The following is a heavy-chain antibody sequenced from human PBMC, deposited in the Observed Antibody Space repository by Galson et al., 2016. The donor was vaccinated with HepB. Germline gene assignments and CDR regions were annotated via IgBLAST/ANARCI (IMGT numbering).Heavy chain of an antibody. CDR3: AKGLYVDYSYFDD. Sequence: SLRLSCAASGFTFNIYAMSWVRQAPGKGLEWVAAIAGSGAPTNYADSVKGRFTISRDNSKNTLFLQMNRLRAEDTAVYYCAKGLYVDYSYFDDWGQGTLVTVSS. CDR1: GFTFNIYA. D-gene: IGHD4-17*01. CDR2: IAGSGAPT. J-gene: IGHJ4*02. V-gene: IGHV3-23*01.